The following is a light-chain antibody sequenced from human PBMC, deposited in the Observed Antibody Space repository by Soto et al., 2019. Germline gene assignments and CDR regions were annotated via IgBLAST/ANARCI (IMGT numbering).Light chain of an antibody. CDR1: SSNIGAGYV. V-gene: IGLV1-40*01. Sequence: QSVLTQPPSVSGAPGQRVTISCTGSSSNIGAGYVVHWYQQLPGTAPKLLIYGNSNRPSGVPDQFSGSKSGTSASLAITGLQAEDEADYYCQSYDSSLTVFGGGTKLTVL. J-gene: IGLJ2*01. CDR3: QSYDSSLTV. CDR2: GNS.